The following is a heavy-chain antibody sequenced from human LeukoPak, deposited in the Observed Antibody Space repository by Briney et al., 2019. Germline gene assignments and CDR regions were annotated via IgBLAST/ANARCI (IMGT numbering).Heavy chain of an antibody. Sequence: GGSLRLSCEASGFTFSSYAMSWVRQAPGKGLEWVSAISGSGENTYYADSVKGRFTISRDSSNNTLYLQMNSLRADDTAVYYCAELGITTNGGVWGKGTTVTISS. V-gene: IGHV3-23*01. CDR1: GFTFSSYA. J-gene: IGHJ6*04. D-gene: IGHD3-10*01. CDR3: AELGITTNGGV. CDR2: ISGSGENT.